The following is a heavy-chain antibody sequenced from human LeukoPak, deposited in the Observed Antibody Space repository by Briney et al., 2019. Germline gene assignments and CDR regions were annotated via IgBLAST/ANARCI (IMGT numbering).Heavy chain of an antibody. CDR1: GFTFSSYA. CDR3: ARDKLGYCRSSSCSGSHFDY. V-gene: IGHV3-7*03. D-gene: IGHD2-15*01. Sequence: GGSLRLSCAASGFTFSSYAMSWVRQAPGKGLEWVANIKEDGSEKYYVDSVKGRFTISRDNARNSLYLQLNSLRAEDTAVYYCARDKLGYCRSSSCSGSHFDYWGQGTLVTVSS. CDR2: IKEDGSEK. J-gene: IGHJ4*02.